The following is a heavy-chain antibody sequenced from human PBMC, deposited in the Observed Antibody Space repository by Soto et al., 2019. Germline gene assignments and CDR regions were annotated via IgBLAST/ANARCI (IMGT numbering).Heavy chain of an antibody. J-gene: IGHJ4*02. CDR3: AKGVVREPAYFDY. D-gene: IGHD3-10*01. V-gene: IGHV3-30*18. CDR1: GFTFSAFA. Sequence: GGSLRLSCTVSGFTFSAFAMYWVRQAPGKGLEWVALISYDGTNEDYAESVRGRFTISRDNSKNTLYLDMNSLSAEDSAVYFCAKGVVREPAYFDYWGQGTLVT. CDR2: ISYDGTNE.